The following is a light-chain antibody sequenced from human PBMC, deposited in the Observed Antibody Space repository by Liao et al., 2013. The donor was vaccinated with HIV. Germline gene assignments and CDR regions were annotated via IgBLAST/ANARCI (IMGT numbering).Light chain of an antibody. J-gene: IGLJ2*01. CDR1: ALPKQY. Sequence: SYELTQPPSVSVSPGQTARITCSGDALPKQYAYWYQQKPGQAPVLVIYKDSERPSGIPERFSGSSSGTTVTLTISGVQAEDEADYYCQSADSSGTPAVYVGGRT. CDR3: QSADSSGTPAVY. CDR2: KDS. V-gene: IGLV3-25*03.